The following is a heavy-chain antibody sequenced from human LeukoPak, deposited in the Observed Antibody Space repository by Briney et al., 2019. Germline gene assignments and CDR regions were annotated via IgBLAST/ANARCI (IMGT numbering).Heavy chain of an antibody. J-gene: IGHJ4*02. CDR1: GFTFSRYS. CDR2: ISSSSSTI. CDR3: ARVGEFDY. V-gene: IGHV3-48*02. D-gene: IGHD3-10*01. Sequence: GGSLRLSCVASGFTFSRYSMNWVRQAPGKGLEWVSYISSSSSTIYYGDSVKGRFTISRDNAKNSLYLQMSSLRDEDTAVYYCARVGEFDYWGQGTLVTVSS.